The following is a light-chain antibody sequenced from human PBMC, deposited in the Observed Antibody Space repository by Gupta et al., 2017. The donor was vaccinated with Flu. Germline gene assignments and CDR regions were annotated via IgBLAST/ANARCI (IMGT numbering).Light chain of an antibody. CDR1: QNINSW. V-gene: IGKV1-5*03. Sequence: EIQLTQSPSTLSASVGDRVTITCRASQNINSWLAWYQQKPGKAPKFLIYKASSLQSGVPSRFSGSGSGTQFTLTISSLQPDDYASYYCQQYEAYPLTFGGGTKVEIK. CDR2: KAS. CDR3: QQYEAYPLT. J-gene: IGKJ4*01.